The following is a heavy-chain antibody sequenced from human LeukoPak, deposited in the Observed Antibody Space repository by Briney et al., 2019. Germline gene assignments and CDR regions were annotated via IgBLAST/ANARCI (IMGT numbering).Heavy chain of an antibody. CDR3: ARDVMGGLRDYYYYYYMDV. V-gene: IGHV3-23*01. Sequence: PGGSLRLSCAASGFTFSSYAMSWVRQAPGKGLEWVSGISLDGATTYYAGSVEGRFTISRDNSKNTLYLQMNSLRADDTAVYYCARDVMGGLRDYYYYYYMDVWGKGTTVTVSS. D-gene: IGHD4-17*01. CDR1: GFTFSSYA. J-gene: IGHJ6*03. CDR2: ISLDGATT.